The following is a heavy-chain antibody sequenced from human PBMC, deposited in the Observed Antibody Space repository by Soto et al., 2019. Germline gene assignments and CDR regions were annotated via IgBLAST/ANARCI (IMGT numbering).Heavy chain of an antibody. V-gene: IGHV1-46*01. Sequence: ASVKVSCKASGYTFTSYYMHWVRQAPGQGLEWMGIINPSGGSTSYAQKFQGRVTMTRDTPTSTVYMELSSLRSEDTAVYYCAREPPICSSTSCYNAYYYYGMDVWGQGTTVTVSS. J-gene: IGHJ6*02. CDR2: INPSGGST. D-gene: IGHD2-2*01. CDR3: AREPPICSSTSCYNAYYYYGMDV. CDR1: GYTFTSYY.